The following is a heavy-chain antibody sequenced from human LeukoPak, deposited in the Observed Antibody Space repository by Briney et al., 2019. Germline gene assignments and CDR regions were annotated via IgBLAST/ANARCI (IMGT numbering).Heavy chain of an antibody. J-gene: IGHJ4*02. V-gene: IGHV3-23*01. CDR3: AKDRGYSGYDFDY. CDR1: GFTFSSYA. Sequence: GGSLRLSCAASGFTFSSYAMSWVHQAPGKGLEWVSTISGGGGSAYYADSVKGRFTISRDSSKNTLYPQMNSLRAEDTAVYYCAKDRGYSGYDFDYWGQGTLVTVSS. CDR2: ISGGGGSA. D-gene: IGHD5-12*01.